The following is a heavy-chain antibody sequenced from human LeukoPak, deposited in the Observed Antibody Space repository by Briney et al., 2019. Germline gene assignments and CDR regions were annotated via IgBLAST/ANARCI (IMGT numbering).Heavy chain of an antibody. CDR3: ARDPSYGGNIDR. CDR2: IIPIFGTA. D-gene: IGHD4-23*01. J-gene: IGHJ5*02. CDR1: GYTFTSYY. Sequence: ASVKVSCKASGYTFTSYYMHWVRQAPGQGLEWMGGIIPIFGTANYAQKFQGRVTITADESTSTAYMELSSLRSEDTAVYYCARDPSYGGNIDRWGQGTLVTVSS. V-gene: IGHV1-69*13.